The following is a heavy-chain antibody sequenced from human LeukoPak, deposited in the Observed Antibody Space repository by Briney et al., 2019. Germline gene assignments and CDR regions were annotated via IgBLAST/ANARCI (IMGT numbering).Heavy chain of an antibody. J-gene: IGHJ3*02. CDR2: ISTYNGKT. CDR3: ARDRGGYSYDYIRGHALDI. V-gene: IGHV1-18*01. CDR1: GYTLSSYS. D-gene: IGHD5-18*01. Sequence: AAVKVSCKASGYTLSSYSITWMRQAPGQVLEWMGWISTYNGKTNFAEKFQGRVTMTTDTSTSIVYMELRSLRSDDTAVYFCARDRGGYSYDYIRGHALDIWGQGTKVTVSS.